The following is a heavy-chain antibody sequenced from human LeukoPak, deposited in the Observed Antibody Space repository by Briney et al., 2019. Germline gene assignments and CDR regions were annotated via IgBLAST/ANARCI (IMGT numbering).Heavy chain of an antibody. V-gene: IGHV3-53*01. CDR3: ASGPFTRIVGSFDI. D-gene: IGHD3-22*01. CDR2: IYSDGDT. Sequence: GGSLRLSCAASGLTVSANCMSWVRRTPGQGLEWVSSIYSDGDTYYTNSVKGRFTISRDNSKNRVYLQMNTLTAEDTARYYCASGPFTRIVGSFDIWGPGTLVTVSS. CDR1: GLTVSANC. J-gene: IGHJ3*02.